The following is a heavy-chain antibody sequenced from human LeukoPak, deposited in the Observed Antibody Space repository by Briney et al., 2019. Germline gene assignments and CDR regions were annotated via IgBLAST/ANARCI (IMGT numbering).Heavy chain of an antibody. CDR2: INHSGST. CDR3: ARGLRFL. CDR1: GGSISSGSYY. Sequence: NPSETLSLTCTVSGGSISSGSYYWSWIRQPPGKGLEWIGEINHSGSTNYNPSLKSRVTISVDTSKNQFSLKLSSVTAADTAVYYCARGLRFLWGQGTMVTVSS. V-gene: IGHV4-39*07. D-gene: IGHD3-10*01. J-gene: IGHJ3*01.